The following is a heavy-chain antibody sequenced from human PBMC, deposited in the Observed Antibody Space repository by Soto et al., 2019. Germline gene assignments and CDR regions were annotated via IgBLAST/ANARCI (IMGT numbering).Heavy chain of an antibody. D-gene: IGHD6-19*01. V-gene: IGHV3-23*01. CDR3: VKGQASIAVDWFDP. CDR1: GFTFSTYT. J-gene: IGHJ5*02. CDR2: ISGSGVST. Sequence: EVQLLEAGGGLVQPGGSLRLSCAASGFTFSTYTMTWVRQAPGKGLEWVSAISGSGVSTHYADSVKGRFTSSRDNSKNTLYLQMNSLRAEDTAVYYCVKGQASIAVDWFDPWGQGTLVTVSS.